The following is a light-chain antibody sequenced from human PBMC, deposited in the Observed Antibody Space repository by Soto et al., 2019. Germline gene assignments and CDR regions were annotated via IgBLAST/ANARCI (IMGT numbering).Light chain of an antibody. V-gene: IGKV3-11*01. J-gene: IGKJ4*01. CDR1: QSVSSY. Sequence: EIVLTQSPATLSLSPGERATLSCRASQSVSSYLAWYQQKPGQAPRLLIYDASNRATGIPARFSGSGSGTDCARTISRLEPEDFSVYYCQQRSNGPLTFGGGTKVEIK. CDR2: DAS. CDR3: QQRSNGPLT.